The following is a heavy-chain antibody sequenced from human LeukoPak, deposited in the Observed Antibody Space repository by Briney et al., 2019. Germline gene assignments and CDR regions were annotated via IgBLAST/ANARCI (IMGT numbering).Heavy chain of an antibody. J-gene: IGHJ2*01. V-gene: IGHV4-59*12. CDR1: GGSISSYY. D-gene: IGHD6-25*01. Sequence: SETLSLTCTVSGGSISSYYWSWIRQPPGKGLEWIGYIYYSGSTNYNPSLKSRVTISVDTSKNQFSLKLSSVTAADTAVYYCAREVAAGRYFDLWGRGTLVTVSS. CDR3: AREVAAGRYFDL. CDR2: IYYSGST.